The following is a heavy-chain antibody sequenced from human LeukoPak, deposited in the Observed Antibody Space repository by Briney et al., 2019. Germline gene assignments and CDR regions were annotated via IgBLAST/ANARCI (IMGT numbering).Heavy chain of an antibody. CDR3: ARDPGWGALDY. CDR2: INIDGSQR. CDR1: GFSFSSTW. V-gene: IGHV3-7*03. D-gene: IGHD3-16*01. Sequence: PGGSLRLSCAASGFSFSSTWMTWVRQTPGKGLELVSNINIDGSQRYHAYSVEGRFTISRDNVKNTLYLQMNSLRVEDTAVYYCARDPGWGALDYRGQGALVIVSS. J-gene: IGHJ4*02.